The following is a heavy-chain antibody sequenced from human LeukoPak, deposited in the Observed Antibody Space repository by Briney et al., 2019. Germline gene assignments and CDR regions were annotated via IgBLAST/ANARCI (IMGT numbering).Heavy chain of an antibody. Sequence: GGSLRLSCVASGFTVSSNYMSWVRQAPGKGLEWVSVIYSGVTTSYADSVKGRFTISRDNSKNTLYLQMNSLRAEDTAVYYCATTGPNYYDSGGYYWYAFDIWGQGTMVTVSS. D-gene: IGHD3-22*01. CDR1: GFTVSSNY. CDR3: ATTGPNYYDSGGYYWYAFDI. J-gene: IGHJ3*02. V-gene: IGHV3-66*02. CDR2: IYSGVTT.